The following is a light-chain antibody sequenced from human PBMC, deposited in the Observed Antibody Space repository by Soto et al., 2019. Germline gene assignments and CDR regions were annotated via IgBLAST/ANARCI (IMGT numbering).Light chain of an antibody. J-gene: IGLJ1*01. V-gene: IGLV2-14*01. CDR3: SSYTSSSSYV. Sequence: SVLTQPPSVSCPPGQSITIPCPGNSSEVGGYKYVSWYQQHPDKAPKLIIYDVTNRPSGISNRFSGSKSGNTASLTISGLQAEDEADYYCSSYTSSSSYVLGTGTKVTAL. CDR2: DVT. CDR1: SSEVGGYKY.